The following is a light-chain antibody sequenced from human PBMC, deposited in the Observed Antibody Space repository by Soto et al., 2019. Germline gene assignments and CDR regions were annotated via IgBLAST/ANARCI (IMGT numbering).Light chain of an antibody. CDR1: QRLVHSDGNTY. CDR2: KVS. J-gene: IGKJ2*01. Sequence: DVVMTQTPLSSAVTLGQPATISCRSSQRLVHSDGNTYLNWLHQRPGQPPRLLIYKVSNRFSGVPDRFSGSGAGKDFTLTISRVEAEDVGIYYCMQTTHYKPYTFGQGTKLEIK. V-gene: IGKV2-24*01. CDR3: MQTTHYKPYT.